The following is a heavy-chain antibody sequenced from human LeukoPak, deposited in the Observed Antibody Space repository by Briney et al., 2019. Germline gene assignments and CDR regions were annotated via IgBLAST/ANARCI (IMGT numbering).Heavy chain of an antibody. J-gene: IGHJ3*02. D-gene: IGHD1-26*01. Sequence: SETLSLTCTVSGGSISSYYWSWIRQPPGKGLEWIGYIYYSGSTNYNPSLKSRVTISVDTSKNQLSLKLSSVTAADTAVYYCARDAPASVSYFNAFDIWGQGTMVTVSS. CDR1: GGSISSYY. CDR3: ARDAPASVSYFNAFDI. V-gene: IGHV4-59*01. CDR2: IYYSGST.